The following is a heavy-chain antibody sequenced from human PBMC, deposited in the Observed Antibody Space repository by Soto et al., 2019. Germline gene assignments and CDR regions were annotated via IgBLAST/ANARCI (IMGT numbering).Heavy chain of an antibody. CDR3: ARDIVFGGTYGMDV. D-gene: IGHD3-16*01. J-gene: IGHJ6*02. V-gene: IGHV1-69*12. Sequence: QVQLVQSGAEVKKPGSSVKVSCKASGGTFSRYAISWVRQAPGQGLEWMGGIIAIFGTANYAQKFQGRVRXTADASTSTAYMELSSLTSEDTAVYYCARDIVFGGTYGMDVWGQGTTVTVSS. CDR2: IIAIFGTA. CDR1: GGTFSRYA.